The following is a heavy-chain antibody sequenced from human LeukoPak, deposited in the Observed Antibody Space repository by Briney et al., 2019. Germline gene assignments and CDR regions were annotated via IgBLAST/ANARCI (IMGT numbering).Heavy chain of an antibody. J-gene: IGHJ5*02. CDR1: GSSFTAYW. CDR2: IYPGDSNT. CDR3: ARGNNENYYDWFDP. Sequence: GEPLQISCKGSGSSFTAYWIGWVRQMPGKGLEWMGIIYPGDSNTKYSPSFQGQATISADESISTAYLQWSSVKASDTAMYYCARGNNENYYDWFDPWGQGTLVTVSS. D-gene: IGHD1-26*01. V-gene: IGHV5-51*01.